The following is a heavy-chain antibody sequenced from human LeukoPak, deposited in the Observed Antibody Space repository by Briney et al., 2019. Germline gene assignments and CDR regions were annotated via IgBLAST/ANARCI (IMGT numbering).Heavy chain of an antibody. Sequence: GGSLRLSCAASGFIFSSHSMSWVRQAPGKGLEWVSVITGSGGNTYYADSVKGRFTISKDNSKNTVYLQMSSLRVDDTAVYYCAKAASSSWPSYYYGMDVWGQGTTVTVSS. V-gene: IGHV3-23*01. CDR3: AKAASSSWPSYYYGMDV. D-gene: IGHD6-13*01. J-gene: IGHJ6*02. CDR2: ITGSGGNT. CDR1: GFIFSSHS.